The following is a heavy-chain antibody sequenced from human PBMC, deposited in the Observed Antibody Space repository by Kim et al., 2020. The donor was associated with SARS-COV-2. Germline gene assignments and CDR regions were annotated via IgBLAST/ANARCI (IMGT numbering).Heavy chain of an antibody. CDR1: GFSFSSNA. J-gene: IGHJ6*01. CDR2: VWYDGSNK. CDR3: ARDWWYHFRTGPSLSMD. Sequence: GGSLRLSCATAGFSFSSNAMHWVRQAPGKGLEWVAAVWYDGSNKNYAESVKGRFTISRDNSKNVLYLEMNSLRAEDSAVYYCARDWWYHFRTGPSLSMD. D-gene: IGHD3-3*01. V-gene: IGHV3-33*01.